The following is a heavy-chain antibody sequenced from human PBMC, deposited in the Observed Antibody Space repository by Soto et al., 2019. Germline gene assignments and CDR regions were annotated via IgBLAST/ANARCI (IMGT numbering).Heavy chain of an antibody. CDR2: IYYSGST. D-gene: IGHD1-20*01. CDR1: GGSISRSSHY. V-gene: IGHV4-39*01. Sequence: PSETLSLTCTVSGGSISRSSHYWGWIRQSPGKGLEWLASIYYSGSTYYNPSLKSRVTISVDTSKNQFSLKLTSVTAADTAVYFCARRSPITVASNWFDPWGQGTLVTVSS. J-gene: IGHJ5*02. CDR3: ARRSPITVASNWFDP.